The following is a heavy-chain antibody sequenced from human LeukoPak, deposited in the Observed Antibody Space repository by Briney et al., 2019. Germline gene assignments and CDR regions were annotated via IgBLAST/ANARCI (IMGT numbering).Heavy chain of an antibody. J-gene: IGHJ3*02. CDR3: ARAWVIARLGDAFDI. D-gene: IGHD2-21*01. V-gene: IGHV1-69*05. Sequence: SVKVSCKASGGVFTKYVFHWVRQAPGQGPEWMGEISPLLGTGNYAQKFQDRVTLTSNTSISTAYMELSSLRSEDTAVYYCARAWVIARLGDAFDIWGQGTMVTVSS. CDR2: ISPLLGTG. CDR1: GGVFTKYV.